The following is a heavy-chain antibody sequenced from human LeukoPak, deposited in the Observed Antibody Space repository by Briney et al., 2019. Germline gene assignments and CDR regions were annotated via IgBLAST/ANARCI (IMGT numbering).Heavy chain of an antibody. Sequence: SVKVSCKASGGTSSSYAISWVRQAPGQGLEWMGRIIPILGIANYAQKFQGRVTITADKSTSTAYMELSSLRSEDTAVYYCARAARVGATHDAFDIWGQGTMVTVSS. D-gene: IGHD1-26*01. V-gene: IGHV1-69*04. J-gene: IGHJ3*02. CDR2: IIPILGIA. CDR3: ARAARVGATHDAFDI. CDR1: GGTSSSYA.